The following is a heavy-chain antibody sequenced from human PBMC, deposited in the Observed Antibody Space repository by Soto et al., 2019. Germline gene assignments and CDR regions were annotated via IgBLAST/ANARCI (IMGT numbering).Heavy chain of an antibody. V-gene: IGHV3-30-3*01. D-gene: IGHD2-21*02. CDR1: GFTFSSYA. CDR3: AREVAYCGGDCYSGPLGY. Sequence: LRLSCAASGFTFSSYAMHWVRQAPGKGLEWVAVISYDGSNKYYADSVKGRFTISRDNSKNTLYLQMNSLRAEDTAVYYCAREVAYCGGDCYSGPLGYWGQGTLVTVSP. CDR2: ISYDGSNK. J-gene: IGHJ4*02.